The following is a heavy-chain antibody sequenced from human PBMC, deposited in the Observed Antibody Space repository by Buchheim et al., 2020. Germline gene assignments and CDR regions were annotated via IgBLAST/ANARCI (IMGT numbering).Heavy chain of an antibody. CDR2: ISHSGSNI. CDR1: GFTFSSYW. Sequence: EVQLVESGGGLVQPGGSLRLSCAASGFTFSSYWMHWVRQAPGKGLEWVSYISHSGSNINYADSVKGRFTISRDNDKNSLYLQMHSLRVEDTALYYCARVPDGVDYWGQGTL. J-gene: IGHJ4*02. V-gene: IGHV3-48*04. CDR3: ARVPDGVDY. D-gene: IGHD3-16*01.